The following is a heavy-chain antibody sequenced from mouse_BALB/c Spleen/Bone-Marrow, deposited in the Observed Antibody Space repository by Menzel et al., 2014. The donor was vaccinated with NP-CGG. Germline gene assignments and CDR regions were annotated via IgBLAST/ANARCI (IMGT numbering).Heavy chain of an antibody. Sequence: EVKLMESGPDLVKPSQSLSLTCTVTGYSITSGYGWHWIRQFPGNKLEWMGYIHYSGSTNYNPSLKSRISITRDTSKNQFFLQLNSVTTEDTATYYCAREARTTARFASWGQGTLVTVSA. CDR1: GYSITSGYG. CDR3: AREARTTARFAS. J-gene: IGHJ3*01. V-gene: IGHV3-1*02. D-gene: IGHD1-2*01. CDR2: IHYSGST.